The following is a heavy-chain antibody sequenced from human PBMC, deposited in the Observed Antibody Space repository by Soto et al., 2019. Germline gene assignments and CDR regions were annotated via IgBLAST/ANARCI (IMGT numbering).Heavy chain of an antibody. Sequence: GGSLRLSCAASGFTFSSYWMSWVRQAPGKGLEWVANIKQDGSEKYYADSMKGRFTVSRDNAKNSVYLEMNSLSAEDTALYYCARESEDLTSNFGYWGQGTLVTVSS. CDR3: ARESEDLTSNFGY. J-gene: IGHJ4*02. CDR1: GFTFSSYW. CDR2: IKQDGSEK. V-gene: IGHV3-7*01.